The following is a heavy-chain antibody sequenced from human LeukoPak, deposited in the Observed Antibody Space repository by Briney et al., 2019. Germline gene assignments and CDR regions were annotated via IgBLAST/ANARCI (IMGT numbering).Heavy chain of an antibody. J-gene: IGHJ2*01. Sequence: SETLSLTCTVSGGSISRSSYYWGWIRQPPGKGLEWIGSIYYSGSTYYNPSLKSRVTISVDTSKNQFSLKLSSVTAADTAVYYCASSKSVGWYFDLWAVAPWSLSPQ. CDR2: IYYSGST. CDR1: GGSISRSSYY. V-gene: IGHV4-39*07. D-gene: IGHD2-2*01. CDR3: ASSKSVGWYFDL.